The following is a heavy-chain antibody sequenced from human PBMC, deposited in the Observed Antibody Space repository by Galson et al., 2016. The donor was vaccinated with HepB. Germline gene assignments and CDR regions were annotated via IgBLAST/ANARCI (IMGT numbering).Heavy chain of an antibody. CDR3: ARGDDILTGTYYFDY. D-gene: IGHD3-9*01. CDR2: IYYSGST. Sequence: SETLSLTCTVSGGSISSYYWNWIRQPPGKGLEWIGYIYYSGSTYYNPSLKSRFTISVDTSKNQFSLKLSSVTAADTAVYYCARGDDILTGTYYFDYWGQGTLVTVSS. V-gene: IGHV4-59*08. J-gene: IGHJ4*02. CDR1: GGSISSYY.